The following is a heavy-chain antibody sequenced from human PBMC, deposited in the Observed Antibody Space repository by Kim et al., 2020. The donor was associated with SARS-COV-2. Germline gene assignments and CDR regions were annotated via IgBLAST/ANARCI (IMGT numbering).Heavy chain of an antibody. V-gene: IGHV3-7*01. CDR2: DGSQR. CDR3: TRWDAFDF. Sequence: DGSQRYYLDSLKGRFTISRDNAKNSLFLQINSLRAEDTAVYYCTRWDAFDFWGQGTMVTVSS. J-gene: IGHJ3*01.